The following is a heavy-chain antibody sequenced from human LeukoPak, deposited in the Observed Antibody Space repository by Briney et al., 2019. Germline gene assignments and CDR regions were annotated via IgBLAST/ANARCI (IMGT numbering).Heavy chain of an antibody. D-gene: IGHD2-2*01. CDR3: AKDVPTAYFDY. V-gene: IGHV3-30*02. CDR2: VRYDETTK. CDR1: GVTFSSYW. Sequence: GGSLRLSCAASGVTFSSYWMHWVRQAPGKGLEWVAFVRYDETTKFYADSVKGRFTISRDNSKTTLYLQMNGLRAEDTAVYYCAKDVPTAYFDYWGQGTLVTVSS. J-gene: IGHJ4*02.